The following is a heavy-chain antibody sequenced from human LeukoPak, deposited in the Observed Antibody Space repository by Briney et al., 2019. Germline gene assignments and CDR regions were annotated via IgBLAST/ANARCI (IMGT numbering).Heavy chain of an antibody. CDR1: GFTFSDFY. D-gene: IGHD5-18*01. Sequence: PGGSLRLPCAASGFTFSDFYMSWLRQTPGKGLEWVSYISTTGTTMDYADSVKGRFTISRDNAKDSLYLQMNNLGAEDTAVYYCAKGHTYGMIWGQGTLVTVSS. J-gene: IGHJ1*01. CDR3: AKGHTYGMI. CDR2: ISTTGTTM. V-gene: IGHV3-11*01.